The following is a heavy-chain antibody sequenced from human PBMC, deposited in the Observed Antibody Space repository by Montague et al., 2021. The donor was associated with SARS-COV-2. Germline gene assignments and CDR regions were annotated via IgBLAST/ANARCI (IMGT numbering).Heavy chain of an antibody. Sequence: SETLSLTCTVSGGSISTYYWNWIRQSPGKGLEWIGYVSDSGSTNYNPSLKSRIAISVATSKSQFSLKVTSVTAADTAVYYCARAPYYGPGKPYQFDYWGRGTLVTVSS. CDR1: GGSISTYY. D-gene: IGHD3-10*01. CDR3: ARAPYYGPGKPYQFDY. CDR2: VSDSGST. V-gene: IGHV4-59*08. J-gene: IGHJ4*02.